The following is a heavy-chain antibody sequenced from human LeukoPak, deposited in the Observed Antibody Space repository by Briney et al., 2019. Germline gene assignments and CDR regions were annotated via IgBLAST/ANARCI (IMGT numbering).Heavy chain of an antibody. D-gene: IGHD4-17*01. V-gene: IGHV3-66*01. J-gene: IGHJ4*02. CDR3: AREGGRDYGDYLSY. Sequence: GGSLRLSCAASGFTVSSNSMSWVRQAPGKGLEWVSVMYTGGDTYYADSVKGRFTISRDNSKNTLDLQMNSLRAEDTAVYYCAREGGRDYGDYLSYWGQGTLVTVSS. CDR2: MYTGGDT. CDR1: GFTVSSNS.